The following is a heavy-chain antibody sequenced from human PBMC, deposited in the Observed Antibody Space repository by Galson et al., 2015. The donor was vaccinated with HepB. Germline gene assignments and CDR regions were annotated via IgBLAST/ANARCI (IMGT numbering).Heavy chain of an antibody. CDR2: ISYDGSNK. D-gene: IGHD3-10*01. J-gene: IGHJ4*02. V-gene: IGHV3-30*04. CDR1: GFTFSSYA. CDR3: ARERRMYYGSGSYFSD. Sequence: SLRLSCAASGFTFSSYAMHWVRQAPGKGLEWVAVISYDGSNKYYADSVKGRFTISRDNSKNTLYLQMNSLRAEDTAVYYCARERRMYYGSGSYFSDWGQGTLVTVSS.